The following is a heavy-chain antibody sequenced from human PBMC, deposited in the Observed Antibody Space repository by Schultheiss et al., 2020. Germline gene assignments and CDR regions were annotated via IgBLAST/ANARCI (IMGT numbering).Heavy chain of an antibody. V-gene: IGHV4-34*01. D-gene: IGHD3-10*01. CDR3: ARVLAAYGSLEY. CDR2: INHSGST. Sequence: SETLSLTCAVYGGSFSGYYWSWIRQPPGKGLEWIGEINHSGSTNYNPSLKSRVTISVDTSNNQFSLKLSSVTAADTAVYYCARVLAAYGSLEYWGQGSLVTVSS. CDR1: GGSFSGYY. J-gene: IGHJ4*02.